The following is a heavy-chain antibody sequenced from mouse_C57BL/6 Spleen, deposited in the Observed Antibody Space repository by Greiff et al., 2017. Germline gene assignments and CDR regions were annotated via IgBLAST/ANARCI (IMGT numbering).Heavy chain of an antibody. Sequence: VQLVESGAELVRPGASVTLSCKASGYTFTDYEMHWVKQTPVHGLEWIGAIDPETGGTAYNQKFKGKAILTADKSSSTAYIELRSLTSEDSAVYYCTRDYYGSSSFAYWGQGTLVTVSA. CDR3: TRDYYGSSSFAY. CDR1: GYTFTDYE. J-gene: IGHJ3*01. V-gene: IGHV1-15*01. D-gene: IGHD1-1*01. CDR2: IDPETGGT.